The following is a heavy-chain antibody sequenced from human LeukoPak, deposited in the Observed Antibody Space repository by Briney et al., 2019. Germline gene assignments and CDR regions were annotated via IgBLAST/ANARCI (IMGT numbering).Heavy chain of an antibody. CDR2: ISAYNGNT. V-gene: IGHV1-18*04. CDR3: ARASITMVRGVILNWFDP. D-gene: IGHD3-10*01. J-gene: IGHJ5*02. Sequence: AASVKVSCKASGYTFTSYGISWVRQAPGQGLEWMGWISAYNGNTNYAQKLQGRVTMTTDTSTSTAYMELRSLRSDDTAVYYCARASITMVRGVILNWFDPWGQGTLVTVSS. CDR1: GYTFTSYG.